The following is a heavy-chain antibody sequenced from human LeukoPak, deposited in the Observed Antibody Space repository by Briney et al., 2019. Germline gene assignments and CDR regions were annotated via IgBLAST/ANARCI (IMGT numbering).Heavy chain of an antibody. CDR2: INHSGST. V-gene: IGHV4-34*01. J-gene: IGHJ4*02. CDR3: ARDRNGGVIDY. CDR1: GGSFSGYY. D-gene: IGHD3-16*01. Sequence: SETLSLTCAVYGGSFSGYYWSWIRQPPGKRLEWIGEINHSGSTNYNPSLRSRVTISVDTSKNQFSLKLSSVTAADTAVYYCARDRNGGVIDYWGQGTLVTVSS.